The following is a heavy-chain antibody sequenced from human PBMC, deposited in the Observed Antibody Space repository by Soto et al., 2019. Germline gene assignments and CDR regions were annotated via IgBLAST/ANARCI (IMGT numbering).Heavy chain of an antibody. Sequence: QVQLQQWGAGLLKPSETLSLTCAVYGGSFSGYYWSWIRQPPGKGLEWIGEINHSGSTNYNPSLKSRDTISVDTSKNQFSLKLSSVTAADTAVYYCARGGLYGSGSYDYWGQGTLVTVSS. CDR2: INHSGST. CDR3: ARGGLYGSGSYDY. V-gene: IGHV4-34*01. D-gene: IGHD3-10*01. J-gene: IGHJ4*02. CDR1: GGSFSGYY.